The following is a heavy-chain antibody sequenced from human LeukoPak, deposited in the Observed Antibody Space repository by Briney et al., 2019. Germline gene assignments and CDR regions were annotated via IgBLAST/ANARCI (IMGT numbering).Heavy chain of an antibody. CDR3: ARAPNTPYGDSVPEFGY. CDR1: GYTFTSYY. D-gene: IGHD4-17*01. Sequence: ASVKVSCKASGYTFTSYYMHGVRQAPGQGLEWMGWINTKTGNPTYAQGFTGRFVFSLDTSVSTAYLQISSLKAEDTAVYYCARAPNTPYGDSVPEFGYWGQGTLVTVSS. V-gene: IGHV7-4-1*02. J-gene: IGHJ4*02. CDR2: INTKTGNP.